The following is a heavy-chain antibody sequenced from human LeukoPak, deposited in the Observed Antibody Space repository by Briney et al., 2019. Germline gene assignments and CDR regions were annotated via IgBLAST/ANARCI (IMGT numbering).Heavy chain of an antibody. V-gene: IGHV3-48*04. CDR3: ATEGAAVAPYGMDV. J-gene: IGHJ6*02. CDR1: GFTFSNYN. CDR2: ITSSSTTI. Sequence: TGGSLRLSCAASGFTFSNYNMNWVRQAPGKGLEWVSYITSSSTTIYYADSVKGRFTISRDSAKNSLYLQMNSLRAEDTAVYYCATEGAAVAPYGMDVWGQGTTVTVSS. D-gene: IGHD6-19*01.